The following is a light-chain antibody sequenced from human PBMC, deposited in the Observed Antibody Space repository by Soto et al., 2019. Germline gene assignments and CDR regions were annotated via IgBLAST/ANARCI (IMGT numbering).Light chain of an antibody. CDR1: QSISSW. CDR3: QKYNSAPWT. V-gene: IGKV1-27*01. J-gene: IGKJ1*01. CDR2: ASS. Sequence: DIQMTQSPSTLSASVVDRVTITCRASQSISSWLAWYQQKPGKAPKLLIYASSTLRSGVPSRFRGSGSGTDFTLTISSLQPEDVATYYCQKYNSAPWTFGQGTKVDIK.